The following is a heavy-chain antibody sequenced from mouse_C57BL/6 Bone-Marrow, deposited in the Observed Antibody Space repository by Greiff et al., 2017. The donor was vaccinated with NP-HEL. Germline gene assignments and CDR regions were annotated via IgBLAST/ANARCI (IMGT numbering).Heavy chain of an antibody. CDR1: GFNIKDDY. Sequence: VQLQQSGAELVRPGASVKLSCTASGFNIKDDYMHWVKQRPEQGLAWIGWIDPENGDTEYASKFQGKATITADTSSNTAYLQLSSLTSEDTAVYYCTTFDYDGGWFAYWGQGTLVTVSS. V-gene: IGHV14-4*01. D-gene: IGHD2-4*01. J-gene: IGHJ3*01. CDR3: TTFDYDGGWFAY. CDR2: IDPENGDT.